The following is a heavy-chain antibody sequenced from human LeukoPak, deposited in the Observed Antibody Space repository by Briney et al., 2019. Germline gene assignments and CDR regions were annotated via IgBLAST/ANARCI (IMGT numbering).Heavy chain of an antibody. D-gene: IGHD3-22*01. CDR2: INPSGSST. CDR3: ARGRIKGYYYNY. V-gene: IGHV1-46*01. CDR1: GYTFTSHY. J-gene: IGHJ4*02. Sequence: ASVKVSCKASGYTFTSHYMHWVRQAPGQGLEWMGLINPSGSSTLYAQKFQGRVTMTRNTSISTAYMELSSLRSEDTAVYYCARGRIKGYYYNYWGQGTLVTVSS.